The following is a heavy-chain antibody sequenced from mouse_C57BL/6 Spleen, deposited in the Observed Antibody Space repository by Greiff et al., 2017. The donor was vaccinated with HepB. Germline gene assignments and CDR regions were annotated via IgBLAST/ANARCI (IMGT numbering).Heavy chain of an antibody. CDR1: GYAFTNYL. D-gene: IGHD3-2*02. Sequence: VQLQQSGAELVRPGTSVKVSCKASGYAFTNYLIEWVKQRPGQGLEWIGVINPGSGGTNYNEKFKGKATLTADKSSSTAYMQLSSLTSEDSAVYFCARELRSRLAYWGQGTLVTVSA. CDR3: ARELRSRLAY. J-gene: IGHJ3*01. CDR2: INPGSGGT. V-gene: IGHV1-54*01.